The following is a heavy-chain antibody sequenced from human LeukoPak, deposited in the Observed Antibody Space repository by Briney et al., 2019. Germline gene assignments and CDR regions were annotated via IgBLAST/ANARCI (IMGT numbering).Heavy chain of an antibody. CDR2: ISGGGGTT. CDR3: AKGTIVRGGFDP. Sequence: HAGGSLRLSCAASGFTFASSAMSWVRQAPGKGLEWVSTISGGGGTTYYADSVKGRFTISRDNSKNTLYLQMNSLRAEDTAVYYCAKGTIVRGGFDPWGQGTLVTVSS. V-gene: IGHV3-23*01. D-gene: IGHD3-10*01. CDR1: GFTFASSA. J-gene: IGHJ5*02.